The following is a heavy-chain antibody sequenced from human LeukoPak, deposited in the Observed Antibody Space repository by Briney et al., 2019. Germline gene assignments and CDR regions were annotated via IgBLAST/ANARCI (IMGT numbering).Heavy chain of an antibody. CDR3: ARRRGIPPVGAFDI. V-gene: IGHV4-39*01. D-gene: IGHD3-16*01. Sequence: SETLSLTCTVSGGSISSSSYYWGWIRQPPGKGLEWIGSIYYSGSTYYNPSLKSRVTISVDTSKNQFSRKLSSVTAADTAVYYCARRRGIPPVGAFDIWGQGTMVTVSS. J-gene: IGHJ3*02. CDR2: IYYSGST. CDR1: GGSISSSSYY.